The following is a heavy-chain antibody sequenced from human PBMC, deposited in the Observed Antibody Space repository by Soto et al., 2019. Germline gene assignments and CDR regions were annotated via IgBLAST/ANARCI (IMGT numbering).Heavy chain of an antibody. CDR3: AKGTSGYDLGGVDY. J-gene: IGHJ4*02. V-gene: IGHV3-30*18. Sequence: QVQLVESGGGVVQPGRSLRLSCAASGFTFSSYGMLWVRQAPGKGLEWVAVISYDGSNKYYADSVKGRFTISRDNSKNTLYLQMNSLRAEDTAVYYCAKGTSGYDLGGVDYWGQGTLVTVSS. D-gene: IGHD5-12*01. CDR2: ISYDGSNK. CDR1: GFTFSSYG.